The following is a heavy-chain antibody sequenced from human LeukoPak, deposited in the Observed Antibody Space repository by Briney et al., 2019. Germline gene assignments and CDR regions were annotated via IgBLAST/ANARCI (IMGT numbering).Heavy chain of an antibody. CDR2: VNPNSGNT. Sequence: ASVKVSCKASGYTFTSYDINWVRQATGQGLEWMGWVNPNSGNTGYAQKFQGRVTMTRNTSISTAYMELSSLRSEDTAVYYCARGPSRITIFGVVSTGHWFDPWGQGTLVTVSS. J-gene: IGHJ5*02. V-gene: IGHV1-8*01. CDR3: ARGPSRITIFGVVSTGHWFDP. D-gene: IGHD3-3*01. CDR1: GYTFTSYD.